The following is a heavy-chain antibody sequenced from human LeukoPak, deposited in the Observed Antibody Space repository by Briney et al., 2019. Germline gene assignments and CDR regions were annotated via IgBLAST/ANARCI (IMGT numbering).Heavy chain of an antibody. J-gene: IGHJ5*02. CDR3: ARDLRDGYNPHWFDP. CDR1: GGTFSSYA. Sequence: SVTVSLKASGGTFSSYAISWVRQAPGQGLEWMGRIIPILGIANYAQKFQGRVTITADKSTSTAYMELSSLRSEDTAVYYCARDLRDGYNPHWFDPWGQ. V-gene: IGHV1-69*04. D-gene: IGHD5-24*01. CDR2: IIPILGIA.